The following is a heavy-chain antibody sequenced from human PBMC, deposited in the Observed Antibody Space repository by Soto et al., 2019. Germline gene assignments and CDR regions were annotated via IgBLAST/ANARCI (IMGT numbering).Heavy chain of an antibody. Sequence: QVQLVQSGAEEKKPGASVKVSCQASGYTFTGYAMHWVRQAPGQRLEWMGWINAGNGNTKYSQTFQGRVTITRDTSASTAYMELSSLRSEDTAVFYCARAVAVPADFDYWGQGTLVTVSS. CDR2: INAGNGNT. CDR3: ARAVAVPADFDY. V-gene: IGHV1-3*05. D-gene: IGHD6-19*01. J-gene: IGHJ4*02. CDR1: GYTFTGYA.